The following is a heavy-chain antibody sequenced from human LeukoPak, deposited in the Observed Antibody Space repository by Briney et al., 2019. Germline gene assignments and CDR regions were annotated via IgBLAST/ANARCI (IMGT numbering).Heavy chain of an antibody. CDR2: ISSSSSTI. Sequence: QAGGSLRLSCAASGFTFSSYSMNWVRQAPGKGLEWVSYISSSSSTIYYADSVKGRFTIFRDSAKNSLYLQMNSLRAEDTAVYYCARDRDGYNESPQTHWGQGTMVTSLQ. J-gene: IGHJ3*01. CDR3: ARDRDGYNESPQTH. V-gene: IGHV3-48*01. CDR1: GFTFSSYS. D-gene: IGHD5-24*01.